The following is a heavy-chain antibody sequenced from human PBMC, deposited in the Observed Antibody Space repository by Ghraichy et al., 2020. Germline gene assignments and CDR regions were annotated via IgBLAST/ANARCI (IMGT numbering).Heavy chain of an antibody. D-gene: IGHD1-26*01. V-gene: IGHV4-30-4*01. J-gene: IGHJ3*02. CDR3: ARDLGGHDAFDI. CDR2: IYYSGTT. Sequence: SETLSLTCTVSGGSINSGDYYWTWIRQPPGKGLEWIGYIYYSGTTYYDPSLKSRVTISIDTSKNQFSLKLNSVTAPDTAVYYCARDLGGHDAFDIWGQGTMVTVSS. CDR1: GGSINSGDYY.